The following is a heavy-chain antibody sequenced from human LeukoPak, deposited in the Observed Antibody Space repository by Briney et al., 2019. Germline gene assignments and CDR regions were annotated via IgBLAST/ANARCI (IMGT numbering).Heavy chain of an antibody. CDR2: ISSSGSTI. V-gene: IGHV3-11*04. CDR1: GFTFSEAW. D-gene: IGHD3-10*02. CDR3: AELGITMIGGV. Sequence: GGSLRLSCAASGFTFSEAWMTWVRQAPGKGLEWVSYISSSGSTIYYADSVKGRFTISRDNAKNSLYLQMNSLRAEDTAVYYCAELGITMIGGVWGKGTTVTISS. J-gene: IGHJ6*04.